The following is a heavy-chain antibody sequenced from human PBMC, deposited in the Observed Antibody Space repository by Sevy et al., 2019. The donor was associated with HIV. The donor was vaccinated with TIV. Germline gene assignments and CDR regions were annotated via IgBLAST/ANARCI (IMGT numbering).Heavy chain of an antibody. D-gene: IGHD6-6*01. CDR3: ARDLSIAADDAFDI. J-gene: IGHJ3*02. V-gene: IGHV3-53*01. CDR2: IYSGGST. Sequence: GGSLRLSCAASGFTVSSNYMSWVRQAPGKGLEWVSVIYSGGSTYYADSVKGRFTISSDNSKNTLYLQMNSLRAEDTAVYYCARDLSIAADDAFDIWGQGTMVTVSS. CDR1: GFTVSSNY.